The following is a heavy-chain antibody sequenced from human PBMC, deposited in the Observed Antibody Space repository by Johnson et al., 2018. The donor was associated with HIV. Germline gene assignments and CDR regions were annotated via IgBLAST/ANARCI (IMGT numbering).Heavy chain of an antibody. J-gene: IGHJ3*02. CDR3: ARGMYSSGWPDAFDI. Sequence: VQLVESGGGLVQPGGSLRLSCAASGFTFSSYDMHWVRQATGKGLEWVSAIGTAGETYYPGSVKGRFTISRDNSKNTLYLQMNSLRAEDTALYYCARGMYSSGWPDAFDIWGQGTMVTVSS. CDR1: GFTFSSYD. CDR2: IGTAGET. D-gene: IGHD6-19*01. V-gene: IGHV3-13*01.